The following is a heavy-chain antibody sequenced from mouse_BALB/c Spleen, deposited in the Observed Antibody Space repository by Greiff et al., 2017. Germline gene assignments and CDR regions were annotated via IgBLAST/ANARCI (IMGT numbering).Heavy chain of an antibody. CDR1: GFTFSSYT. CDR3: ARYDYDEAY. J-gene: IGHJ3*01. Sequence: VQLKESGGGLVKPGGSLKLSCAASGFTFSSYTMSWVRQTPEKRLEWVATISSGGGNTYYPDSVKGRFTISRDNAKNNLYLQMSSLRSEDTALYYCARYDYDEAYWGQGTLVTVSA. V-gene: IGHV5-9*03. CDR2: ISSGGGNT. D-gene: IGHD2-4*01.